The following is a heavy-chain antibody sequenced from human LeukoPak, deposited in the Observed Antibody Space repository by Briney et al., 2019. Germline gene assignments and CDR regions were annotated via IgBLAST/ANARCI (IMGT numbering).Heavy chain of an antibody. D-gene: IGHD1-1*01. CDR2: MNPNTGNT. J-gene: IGHJ3*02. CDR1: GYTFTSFD. V-gene: IGHV1-8*01. CDR3: ASHLLSLQQLVLGDASDI. Sequence: ASVKVSCKASGYTFTSFDINWVRQATGQGLEWMGWMNPNTGNTGYAQKFRGRVTMTRDTSISTAYMELTSLRSDDTAVYYCASHLLSLQQLVLGDASDIWGPGTMVTVSS.